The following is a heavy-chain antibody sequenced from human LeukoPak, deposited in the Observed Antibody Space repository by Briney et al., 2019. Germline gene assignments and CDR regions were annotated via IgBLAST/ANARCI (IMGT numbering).Heavy chain of an antibody. D-gene: IGHD3-22*01. CDR2: IKSITDGGTI. V-gene: IGHV3-15*01. Sequence: PGGSLRLSCAASGFTFSLVLMTWVRQAPGKGLECVGRIKSITDGGTIDYAAPVKGRFTISRDDSKNTLYLQLNSLKTEDTAVYYCATGASRYYDSSGYYRPFDYWGQGTLVTVSS. J-gene: IGHJ4*02. CDR1: GFTFSLVL. CDR3: ATGASRYYDSSGYYRPFDY.